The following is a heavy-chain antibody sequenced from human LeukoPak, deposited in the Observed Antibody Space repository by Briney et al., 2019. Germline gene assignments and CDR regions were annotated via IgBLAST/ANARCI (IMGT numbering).Heavy chain of an antibody. Sequence: PSGTLSLTCAVSGGSISSSNWWSWVRQPPGKGLEWIGEIYHSGSTNYNPSLKSRVTISVDKSKNQFSLKLSSVTAADTAVYYCASESSAQYSSSWYLSLWGQGTLVTVSS. V-gene: IGHV4-4*02. D-gene: IGHD6-13*01. CDR3: ASESSAQYSSSWYLSL. CDR1: GGSISSSNW. J-gene: IGHJ4*02. CDR2: IYHSGST.